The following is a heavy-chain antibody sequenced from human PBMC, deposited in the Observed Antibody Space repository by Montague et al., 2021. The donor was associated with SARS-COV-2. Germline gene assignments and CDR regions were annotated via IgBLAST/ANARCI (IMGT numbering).Heavy chain of an antibody. CDR3: ARRGSGRSALAY. CDR1: GGSFSGYY. D-gene: IGHD1-26*01. J-gene: IGHJ4*02. V-gene: IGHV4-34*01. CDR2: INHSGST. Sequence: SETLSLTCAVYGGSFSGYYWSWIRQPPGKGLEWIGEINHSGSTNYNPSLKSRVSMSVDKSCNQFSLRLTSVTAADTAIYYCARRGSGRSALAYWGQGTLVTVSS.